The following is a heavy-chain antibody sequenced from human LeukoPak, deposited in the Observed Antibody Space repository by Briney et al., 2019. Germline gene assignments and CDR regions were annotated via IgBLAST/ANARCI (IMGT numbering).Heavy chain of an antibody. D-gene: IGHD6-19*01. CDR2: IKYDGTEK. CDR3: ATFPVYSSGCY. CDR1: GFTLSTNA. Sequence: PGGSLRLSCLTSGFTLSTNAMSWVRQAPGKGLEWVANIKYDGTEKYYADSVKGRFTISRDKAENSLHLQMNSLRAEDTAVYYCATFPVYSSGCYWGQGTLVTVSS. V-gene: IGHV3-7*03. J-gene: IGHJ4*02.